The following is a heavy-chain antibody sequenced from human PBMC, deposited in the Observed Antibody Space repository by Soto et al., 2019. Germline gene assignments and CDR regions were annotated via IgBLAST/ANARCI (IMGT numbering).Heavy chain of an antibody. Sequence: GGSLRLSCAASGFTFSSYAMHWVRQAPGKGLEWVAVISYDGSNKYYADSVKGRFTISRDNSKNTLYLQMNSLRAEDTAVYYCARSEYYDFWSGPPLDAFDIWGQGTMVTVSS. J-gene: IGHJ3*02. CDR3: ARSEYYDFWSGPPLDAFDI. D-gene: IGHD3-3*01. CDR1: GFTFSSYA. V-gene: IGHV3-30-3*01. CDR2: ISYDGSNK.